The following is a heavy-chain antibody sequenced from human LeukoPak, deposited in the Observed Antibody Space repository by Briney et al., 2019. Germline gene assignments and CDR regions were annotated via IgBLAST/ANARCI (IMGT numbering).Heavy chain of an antibody. V-gene: IGHV4-34*01. D-gene: IGHD2-15*01. CDR1: DGSLTNYN. J-gene: IGHJ4*02. CDR2: INESGST. Sequence: SETLSLTCAVYDGSLTNYNWTWIRQPPGKGLEGIGEINESGSTNYNPSLKSRVTMSLDTSKNQFSLKLSSVTAADTAVYYCARVVGRGLSATRKIDYWGQGTLVTVSS. CDR3: ARVVGRGLSATRKIDY.